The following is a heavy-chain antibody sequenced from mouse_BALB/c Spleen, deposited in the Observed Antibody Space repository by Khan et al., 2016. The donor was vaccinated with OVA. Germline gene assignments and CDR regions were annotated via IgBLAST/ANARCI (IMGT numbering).Heavy chain of an antibody. CDR1: GYTFINYW. J-gene: IGHJ2*01. Sequence: QVQLQQSGAELAKPGASVKMSCKASGYTFINYWILWIKQRPGQGLEWIGYINPSTGYTEYNQNFKDKATLTADKSSSTAYMQLSSLTSEDSTVYYCARRGLRWGFDNWGKGTTLTVSS. CDR2: INPSTGYT. CDR3: ARRGLRWGFDN. D-gene: IGHD1-1*01. V-gene: IGHV1-7*01.